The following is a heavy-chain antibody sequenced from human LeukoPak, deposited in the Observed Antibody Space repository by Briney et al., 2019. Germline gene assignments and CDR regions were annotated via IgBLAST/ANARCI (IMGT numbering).Heavy chain of an antibody. D-gene: IGHD6-19*01. CDR3: ARGLTGYSSGWYDY. V-gene: IGHV3-13*01. CDR1: GFTFSSYD. CDR2: IGTAGDT. Sequence: GGSLRLSCAASGFTFSSYDMHWVRQATGKGLEWVSAIGTAGDTYYPGSVKGRFTISRENAKNSLYLQMNSLRAGDTAVYYCARGLTGYSSGWYDYWGQGTLVTVSS. J-gene: IGHJ4*02.